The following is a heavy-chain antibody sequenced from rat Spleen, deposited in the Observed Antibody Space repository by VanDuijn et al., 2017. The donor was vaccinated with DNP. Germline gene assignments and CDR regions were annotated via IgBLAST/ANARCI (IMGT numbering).Heavy chain of an antibody. J-gene: IGHJ3*01. CDR2: ISPSGVST. D-gene: IGHD5-1*01. Sequence: EVQLVESGGGLVQPGRSLKLSCAASGFTFSNYGMHWIRQAPTKGLEWVASISPSGVSTYYRDSVKGRFTISRDNAKSTLYLQMDSLRSEDTATYSGATGGLLTGSSGWFAYWGQGTLVTVSS. V-gene: IGHV5-19*01. CDR3: ATGGLLTGSSGWFAY. CDR1: GFTFSNYG.